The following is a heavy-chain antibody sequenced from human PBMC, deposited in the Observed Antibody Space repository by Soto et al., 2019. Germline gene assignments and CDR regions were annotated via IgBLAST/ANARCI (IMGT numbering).Heavy chain of an antibody. J-gene: IGHJ3*02. CDR3: ARQGYCSGGRCYEAALAFDI. CDR1: GGSISSGGYY. Sequence: QVQLQESGPRLVKPSQTLFLTCTVSGGSISSGGYYWSWIRQHPGKGLEWIGYIYYSGSTYYNPSLKSRVTISVDTAKNQFSLKLSSVTAADTAVYYCARQGYCSGGRCYEAALAFDILGQETMVTVSS. V-gene: IGHV4-31*03. CDR2: IYYSGST. D-gene: IGHD2-15*01.